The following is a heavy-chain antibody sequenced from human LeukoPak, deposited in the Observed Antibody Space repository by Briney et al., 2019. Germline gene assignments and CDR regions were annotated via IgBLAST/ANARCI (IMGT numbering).Heavy chain of an antibody. D-gene: IGHD2-15*01. CDR1: GFTFSSYG. CDR3: ARDPDCSGGRCSERGLDY. J-gene: IGHJ4*02. CDR2: ISSSGRST. V-gene: IGHV3-48*04. Sequence: PGGSLRLXCAASGFTFSSYGMHWVRQAPGKGLERVAYISSSGRSTYYADSVKGRFTISRDNTKNSLCLQMDSLRAEDTAVYYCARDPDCSGGRCSERGLDYWGQGTLVTVSS.